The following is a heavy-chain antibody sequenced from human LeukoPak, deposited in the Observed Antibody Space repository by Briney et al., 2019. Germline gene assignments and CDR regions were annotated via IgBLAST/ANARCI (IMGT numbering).Heavy chain of an antibody. CDR3: ATVARGSGSYPYSDY. V-gene: IGHV1-24*01. Sequence: AAVKVSCKVSGYTLTELSMHWVRQAPGKGLEWMGGFDPEDGETIYAQKFQGRVTMTEDTSTDTAYMELSSLRSEDTAVYYCATVARGSGSYPYSDYWGQGTLVTVSS. J-gene: IGHJ4*02. CDR1: GYTLTELS. CDR2: FDPEDGET. D-gene: IGHD3-10*01.